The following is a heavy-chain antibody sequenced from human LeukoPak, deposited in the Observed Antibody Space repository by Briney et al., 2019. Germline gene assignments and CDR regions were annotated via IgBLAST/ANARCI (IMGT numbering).Heavy chain of an antibody. J-gene: IGHJ4*02. D-gene: IGHD3-10*01. V-gene: IGHV3-73*01. CDR1: GFTFSGSA. CDR2: IRSTANGYAT. Sequence: PGGSLRLSCAASGFTFSGSAMHWVRQASGKGLEWVGRIRSTANGYATAYAASVKGRFTISRDDSKNTAYLQMDSLKTEDTAVYYCTGNYYGSGSYADFDYWGQGTLGTVSS. CDR3: TGNYYGSGSYADFDY.